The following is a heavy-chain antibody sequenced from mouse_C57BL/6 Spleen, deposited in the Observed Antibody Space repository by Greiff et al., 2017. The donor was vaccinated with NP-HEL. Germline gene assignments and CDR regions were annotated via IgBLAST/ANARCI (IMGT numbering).Heavy chain of an antibody. Sequence: QVQLQQPGAELVMPGASVKLSCKASGYTFTSYWMHWVKQRPGQGLEWIGEIDPSDSYTNYNQKFKGNSTLTVDKSSSTAYMQLSSLTSEDSAVYYCARSDGSYWYFDVWGTGTTVTVSS. V-gene: IGHV1-69*01. CDR3: ARSDGSYWYFDV. J-gene: IGHJ1*03. CDR2: IDPSDSYT. CDR1: GYTFTSYW. D-gene: IGHD1-2*01.